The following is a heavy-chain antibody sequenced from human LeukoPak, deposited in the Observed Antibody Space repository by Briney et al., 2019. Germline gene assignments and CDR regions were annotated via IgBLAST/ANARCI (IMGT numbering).Heavy chain of an antibody. CDR3: ARHRLYDTTGYYYDFDY. J-gene: IGHJ4*02. CDR2: IYYSGNT. Sequence: SETLSLTCAVSGYSISIRYYWGWIRQPPGKGRERIGSIYYSGNTYDNPSLTRRLAIRLDMSKNQFSLKLSSVPASDTAVYYCARHRLYDTTGYYYDFDYWGQGTLVTVSS. D-gene: IGHD3-22*01. V-gene: IGHV4-38-2*01. CDR1: GYSISIRYY.